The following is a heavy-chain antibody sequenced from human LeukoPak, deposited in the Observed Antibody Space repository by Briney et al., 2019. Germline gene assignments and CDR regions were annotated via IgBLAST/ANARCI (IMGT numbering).Heavy chain of an antibody. CDR1: GFSLSTSGVG. Sequence: SGPTLVKPTQTLTLTCTFSGFSLSTSGVGVGWIRQPPGKALEWLALIYWDDDKRYSPSLKSRLTITKDTSKNQVVLTMTNMDPVDTATYYCALARDDYVWGDAFDIWGQGTMVTVSS. J-gene: IGHJ3*02. CDR2: IYWDDDK. V-gene: IGHV2-5*02. CDR3: ALARDDYVWGDAFDI. D-gene: IGHD3-16*01.